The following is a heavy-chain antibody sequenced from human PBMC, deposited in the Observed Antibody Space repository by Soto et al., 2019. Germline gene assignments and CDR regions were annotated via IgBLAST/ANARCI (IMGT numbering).Heavy chain of an antibody. V-gene: IGHV4-59*01. CDR1: GGSFNCYS. D-gene: IGHD2-2*01. J-gene: IGHJ6*02. CDR2: IFSSGTT. Sequence: SETLALTCTVSGGSFNCYSWNWIRQPPGKGLESIGYIFSSGTTKYNPSLKSRLIISIDMPKRQFSLTLTSVTADDTAVYYCARGRPAVSFHVVDNCGQGTTVTVS. CDR3: ARGRPAVSFHVVDN.